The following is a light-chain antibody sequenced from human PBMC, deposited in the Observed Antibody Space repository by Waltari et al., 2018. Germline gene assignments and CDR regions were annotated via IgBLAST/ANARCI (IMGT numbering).Light chain of an antibody. J-gene: IGLJ2*01. CDR3: CSGVV. CDR1: SSDVGGYNY. V-gene: IGLV2-11*01. CDR2: DVS. Sequence: QSALTQPRSVSGSPGQSVTISCTGTSSDVGGYNYVSWYQQHPGKAPKLMIYDVSKRPSGVPDRFSGSKSGTTASLTISGLQAEDEADYYCCSGVVFGGGTKLTVL.